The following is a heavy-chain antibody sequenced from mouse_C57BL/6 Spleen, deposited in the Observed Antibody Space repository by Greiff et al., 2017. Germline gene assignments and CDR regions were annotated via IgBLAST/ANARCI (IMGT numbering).Heavy chain of an antibody. CDR3: TRNDDDSRKDY. V-gene: IGHV5-6*01. Sequence: EVMLVESGGDLVKPGGSLKLSCAASGFTFSSYGMSWVRQTPDKRLEWVATISSGGSYTYYPDSVKGRFTISRDNAKNTLYLQMSSLKSEDTAMYYCTRNDDDSRKDYWGQGTSVTVSS. CDR1: GFTFSSYG. CDR2: ISSGGSYT. J-gene: IGHJ4*01. D-gene: IGHD2-12*01.